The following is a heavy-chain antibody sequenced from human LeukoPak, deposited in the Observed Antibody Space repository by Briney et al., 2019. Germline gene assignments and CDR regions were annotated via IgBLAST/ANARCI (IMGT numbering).Heavy chain of an antibody. J-gene: IGHJ4*02. CDR2: IKQDGSDK. CDR3: ARDLDY. Sequence: GGSLRLSCAASGFNFNTYWMSWVRQAPGKGLEWVANIKQDGSDKYYVDSVKGRFTISRDNAKNSLYLQMSSLRAEDTAVYYCARDLDYWGQGTLVTVSS. V-gene: IGHV3-7*04. CDR1: GFNFNTYW.